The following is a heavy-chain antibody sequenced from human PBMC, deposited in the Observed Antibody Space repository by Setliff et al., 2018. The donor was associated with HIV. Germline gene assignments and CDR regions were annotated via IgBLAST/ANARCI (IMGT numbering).Heavy chain of an antibody. V-gene: IGHV4-59*01. Sequence: ATLSLTCTVSGGSISSYYWSWIRQPPGKGLEWIGYIYYSGSTNYNPSLKSRVTISVDTSKNQFSLKLSSVTAADTAVYYCARGSSWQYYYYYYMDVWGKGTTVTVSS. J-gene: IGHJ6*03. CDR1: GGSISSYY. CDR2: IYYSGST. D-gene: IGHD6-13*01. CDR3: ARGSSWQYYYYYYMDV.